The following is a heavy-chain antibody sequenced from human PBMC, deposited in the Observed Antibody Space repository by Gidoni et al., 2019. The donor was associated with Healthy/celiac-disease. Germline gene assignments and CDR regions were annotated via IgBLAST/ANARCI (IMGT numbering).Heavy chain of an antibody. J-gene: IGHJ4*02. V-gene: IGHV1-18*01. CDR3: ARVVRGVYGGPQNFDY. Sequence: QVQLVQSGAEVKKPGASVKVSCQAYGYNFTSYGISWVRQAPGQGLEWMGWISAYNSNTNYAQKLQGRVTMTTDTSTSTAYMELRSLRSDDTAVYYCARVVRGVYGGPQNFDYWGQGTLVTVSS. CDR1: GYNFTSYG. D-gene: IGHD3-10*01. CDR2: ISAYNSNT.